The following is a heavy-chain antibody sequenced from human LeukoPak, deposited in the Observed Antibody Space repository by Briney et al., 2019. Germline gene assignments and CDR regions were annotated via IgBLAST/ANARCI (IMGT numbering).Heavy chain of an antibody. D-gene: IGHD1-26*01. CDR3: VRFYSRPYYQWDYGAQETRAPVPSAST. CDR1: GYTFRDYY. CDR2: GSGNSGAT. Sequence: ASVKVSCKASGYTFRDYYMHWVRQAPGQGLEWMAWGSGNSGATGYARKFQGRVTVTRDTSISTAYMELSSLRSDDTAVYYCVRFYSRPYYQWDYGAQETRAPVPSASTRGQ. J-gene: IGHJ3*01. V-gene: IGHV1-2*02.